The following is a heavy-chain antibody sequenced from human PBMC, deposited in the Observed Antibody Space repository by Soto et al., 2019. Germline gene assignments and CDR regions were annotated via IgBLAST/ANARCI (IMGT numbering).Heavy chain of an antibody. CDR3: AKGGRQWLVTSDFNY. V-gene: IGHV3-21*01. D-gene: IGHD6-19*01. CDR1: GLTFSSYS. Sequence: GGSLRLSCAASGLTFSSYSMNWVRQAPGKGLEWVSSISSSSSYIYYADSVKGRFTISRDSSKNTVSLEMTSLRAEDTAVYYCAKGGRQWLVTSDFNYWGQGALVTVSS. CDR2: ISSSSSYI. J-gene: IGHJ4*02.